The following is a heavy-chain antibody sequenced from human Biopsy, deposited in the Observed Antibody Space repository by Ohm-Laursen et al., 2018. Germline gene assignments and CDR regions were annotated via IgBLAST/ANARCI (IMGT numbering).Heavy chain of an antibody. J-gene: IGHJ3*02. V-gene: IGHV3-30*18. Sequence: SLRHCCSASGFGFFAMHWVRQPPGKGLEWLAVTSFDGSNKFYAEPVRGRFTISRDRSRDTLYLQMNRLTNEDTALYYRAKDGGQWLGGAFDIWGHGTMVIVAS. CDR2: TSFDGSNK. CDR3: AKDGGQWLGGAFDI. D-gene: IGHD6-19*01. CDR1: GFGFFA.